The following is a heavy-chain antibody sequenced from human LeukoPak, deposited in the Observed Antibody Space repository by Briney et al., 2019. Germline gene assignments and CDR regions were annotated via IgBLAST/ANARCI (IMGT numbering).Heavy chain of an antibody. CDR3: ARDMEGSGSPYNWFDP. CDR2: INPSGGST. V-gene: IGHV1-46*01. D-gene: IGHD3-10*01. J-gene: IGHJ5*02. Sequence: ASVKVSYKASGYTFTSYYMHWVRQAPGQGLEWMGIINPSGGSTSYAQKFQGRVTMTRDTSTSTVYMELSSLRSEDTAVYYCARDMEGSGSPYNWFDPWGQGTLVTVSS. CDR1: GYTFTSYY.